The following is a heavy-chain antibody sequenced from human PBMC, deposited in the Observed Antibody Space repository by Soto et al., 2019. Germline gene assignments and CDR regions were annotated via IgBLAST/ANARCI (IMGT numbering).Heavy chain of an antibody. Sequence: EVQLLESGGGLVQPGGSLRLSCAASGFTFSSYAMSWVRQAPGKGLEWVSAISGSGGSTYYADSVKRRFTISRDNSKNTLYLQMNSLRAEDTAVYYCAKDQATTVTTPLGAFDIWGQGTMVTVSS. CDR2: ISGSGGST. D-gene: IGHD4-17*01. V-gene: IGHV3-23*01. J-gene: IGHJ3*02. CDR1: GFTFSSYA. CDR3: AKDQATTVTTPLGAFDI.